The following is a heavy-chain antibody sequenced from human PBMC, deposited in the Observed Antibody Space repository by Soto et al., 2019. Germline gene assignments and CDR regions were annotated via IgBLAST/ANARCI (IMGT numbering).Heavy chain of an antibody. CDR2: LDPEDGET. Sequence: ASVKVSCKISGYTLTEISMHWVRQPPGKGLEWMGGLDPEDGETIYAQNFQGRVTVTEDTSTDTAYMELSSLRYDDTAVYYCATGDSRSLLAYCGQGTLVTVSS. V-gene: IGHV1-24*01. J-gene: IGHJ4*01. D-gene: IGHD3-22*01. CDR3: ATGDSRSLLAY. CDR1: GYTLTEIS.